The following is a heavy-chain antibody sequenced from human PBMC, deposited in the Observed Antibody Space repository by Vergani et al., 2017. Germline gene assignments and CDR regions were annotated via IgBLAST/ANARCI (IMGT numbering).Heavy chain of an antibody. J-gene: IGHJ5*02. CDR2: IYYSGST. D-gene: IGHD6-19*01. V-gene: IGHV4-39*01. Sequence: QLQLQESGPGLVKPSATLSLTCSVSGASIRSSNYYWGWIRQPPGKGLEWIASIYYSGSTYYNPSLKSQVTISVDTSKNPFSLKLSSVTAADTAVYFCARHSTVEWLVKLGWIDPWGQGILVTVSS. CDR1: GASIRSSNYY. CDR3: ARHSTVEWLVKLGWIDP.